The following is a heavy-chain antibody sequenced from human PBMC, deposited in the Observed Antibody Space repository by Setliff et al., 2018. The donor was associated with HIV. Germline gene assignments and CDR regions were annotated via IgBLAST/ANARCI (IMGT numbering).Heavy chain of an antibody. Sequence: PSETLSLTCTVSGDSVSSRSYYWSWIRQPPGKGLEWIGYIYYSGSTNYNPSLKSRVTISVDTSKNQFSLTVTSVTAADTAVYYCARGVRDNRGWSSYYFDYWGQGTLVTVSS. D-gene: IGHD3-10*01. CDR1: GDSVSSRSYY. J-gene: IGHJ4*02. V-gene: IGHV4-61*01. CDR2: IYYSGST. CDR3: ARGVRDNRGWSSYYFDY.